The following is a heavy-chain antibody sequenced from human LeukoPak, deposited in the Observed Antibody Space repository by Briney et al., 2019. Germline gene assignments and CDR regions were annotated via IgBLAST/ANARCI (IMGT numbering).Heavy chain of an antibody. D-gene: IGHD2-15*01. CDR1: GYTFTSYD. CDR2: MNPNSGNT. V-gene: IGHV1-8*01. J-gene: IGHJ5*02. CDR3: ARKGVGARQNWSDP. Sequence: ASVKVSCKASGYTFTSYDINWVRQATGQGLEWMGWMNPNSGNTGYAQKFQGRVTMTRNTSISTAYMELSSLRSEDTAVYYCARKGVGARQNWSDPWGQGTLVTVSS.